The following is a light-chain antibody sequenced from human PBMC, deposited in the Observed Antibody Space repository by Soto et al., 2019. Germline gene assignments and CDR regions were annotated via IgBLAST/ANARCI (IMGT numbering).Light chain of an antibody. J-gene: IGLJ2*01. V-gene: IGLV2-14*01. Sequence: QSVLTQPASVSGSPGQSITISCTGTSSDVGGYKYVSWYQHHPGKGPKLMIDEVSNRPSGVSNRFSGSKSGNAASLTISRLQAEDEADYYCCSYTSISTVVFGGGTKLTVL. CDR2: EVS. CDR3: CSYTSISTVV. CDR1: SSDVGGYKY.